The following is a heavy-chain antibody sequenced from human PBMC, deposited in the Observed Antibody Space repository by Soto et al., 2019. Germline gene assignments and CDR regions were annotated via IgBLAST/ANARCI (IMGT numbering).Heavy chain of an antibody. CDR2: ISSSSKYI. D-gene: IGHD2-15*01. CDR3: ARSEEGPYCTGDSCYNY. V-gene: IGHV3-21*01. J-gene: IGHJ4*02. CDR1: GFTFSTYS. Sequence: EVQLVESGGGLVKPGGSLRLSCAASGFTFSTYSMNWVRQAPGKGLEWVSSISSSSKYIYYADSVKGRFTISRENAKNSLFLQMNGLRAEDTAVYYCARSEEGPYCTGDSCYNYWGQGALVTVSS.